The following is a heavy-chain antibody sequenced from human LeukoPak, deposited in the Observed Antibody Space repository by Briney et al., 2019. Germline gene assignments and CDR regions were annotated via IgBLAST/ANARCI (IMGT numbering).Heavy chain of an antibody. CDR3: ARDKGYSSYDFWPSY. D-gene: IGHD5-12*01. CDR1: GFTFSSYS. Sequence: GSLRLSCAASGFTFSSYSMNWVRQAPGKGLEWVSCISSSSSYIFYADSVKGRFTISRDNAKNSLYLQMNSLRAEDTAVYYCARDKGYSSYDFWPSYWGQGTLVTVSS. CDR2: ISSSSSYI. V-gene: IGHV3-21*01. J-gene: IGHJ4*02.